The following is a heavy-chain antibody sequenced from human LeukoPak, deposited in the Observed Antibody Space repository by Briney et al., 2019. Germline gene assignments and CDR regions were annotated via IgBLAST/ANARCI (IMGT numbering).Heavy chain of an antibody. V-gene: IGHV3-7*01. J-gene: IGHJ4*02. CDR1: GFTSSNYW. D-gene: IGHD6-19*01. Sequence: GGSLRLSCAASGFTSSNYWMSWVRQAPRRGLEWVANIKQDGSEKYYVDSVKGRFTISRDNAKNSLYLQMNSLRAEDTAVYYCARDRGSSGWYEFDYWGQGTLVTVSS. CDR3: ARDRGSSGWYEFDY. CDR2: IKQDGSEK.